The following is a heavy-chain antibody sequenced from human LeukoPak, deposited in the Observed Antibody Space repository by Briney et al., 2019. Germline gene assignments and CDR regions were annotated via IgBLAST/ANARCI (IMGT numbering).Heavy chain of an antibody. CDR3: AGDTGNGWNDTPDTFDI. D-gene: IGHD1-1*01. V-gene: IGHV4-59*01. CDR2: IHHSGST. CDR1: YDSISNYY. J-gene: IGHJ3*02. Sequence: SETLPLTCSVSYDSISNYYWSWIRQPPGKGLEWIGYIHHSGSTHHNPSLNSRATISIDTSKNQFSLKLTSVTAADTATYYCAGDTGNGWNDTPDTFDIWGQGTMVTVSS.